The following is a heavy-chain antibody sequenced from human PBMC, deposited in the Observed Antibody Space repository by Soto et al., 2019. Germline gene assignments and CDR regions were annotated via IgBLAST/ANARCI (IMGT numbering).Heavy chain of an antibody. CDR2: IIPAFGTP. J-gene: IGHJ6*02. V-gene: IGHV1-69*01. D-gene: IGHD3-10*01. CDR3: ARDTREITRVRGVIPYYIYHMDV. CDR1: GGTFNNYA. Sequence: QVQLAQSGAEVKKRGSSVKVSCRVSGGTFNNYAISWVRQAPGEGLEWMGGIIPAFGTPKYAQRFQDRVTISSDVYAATGYMELTSLRSDVTAVYYCARDTREITRVRGVIPYYIYHMDVWGPGTTVAVSS.